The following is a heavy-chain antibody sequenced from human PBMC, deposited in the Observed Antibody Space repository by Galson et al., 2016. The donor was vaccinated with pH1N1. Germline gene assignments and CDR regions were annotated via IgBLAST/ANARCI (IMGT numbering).Heavy chain of an antibody. CDR2: INYIAGT. V-gene: IGHV4-59*02. CDR3: ARQNDYGDYRGDAFDI. D-gene: IGHD4-17*01. Sequence: SETLSLTCTVSDASVSSNYWGWIRQTPGKGLEWIGYINYIAGTKYNASLKGRVTISVDTSKKQLSLKLTSVTGADTAMYYFARQNDYGDYRGDAFDIWGQGTMVTVSS. CDR1: DASVSSNY. J-gene: IGHJ3*02.